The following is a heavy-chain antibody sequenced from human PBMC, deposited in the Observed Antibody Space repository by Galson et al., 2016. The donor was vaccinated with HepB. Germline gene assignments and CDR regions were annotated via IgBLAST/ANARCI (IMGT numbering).Heavy chain of an antibody. CDR3: AKDKRGHSSAWYWYFDY. J-gene: IGHJ4*02. CDR1: GLTFNNYA. D-gene: IGHD6-13*01. V-gene: IGHV3-23*01. CDR2: ISGGSDHT. Sequence: SLRLSCAASGLTFNNYAMTWARQAPGKGLEWVSTISGGSDHTFYADSVKGRFTISRDNSKNTLSLQMNSLRAEDTAVYYCAKDKRGHSSAWYWYFDYWGPGTLVSVSS.